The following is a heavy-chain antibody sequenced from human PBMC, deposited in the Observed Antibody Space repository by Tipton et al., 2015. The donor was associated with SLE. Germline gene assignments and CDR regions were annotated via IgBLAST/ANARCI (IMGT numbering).Heavy chain of an antibody. CDR1: GGSFSGYF. D-gene: IGHD4-17*01. J-gene: IGHJ2*01. CDR3: ARSPGAHGDGVWFFDF. CDR2: INHSGST. Sequence: TLSLTCAVYGGSFSGYFWTWIRQPPGKGLEWIGEINHSGSTNYNPSLKRRATVSVDPSKNQFSLRLSSVTAADTAAYYCARSPGAHGDGVWFFDFLGRGTLVTCSS. V-gene: IGHV4-34*01.